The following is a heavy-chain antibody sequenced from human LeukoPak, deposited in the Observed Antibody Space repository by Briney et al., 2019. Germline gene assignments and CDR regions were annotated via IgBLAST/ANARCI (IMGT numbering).Heavy chain of an antibody. Sequence: GGSLRLSCAASGFTLSSSAMNWVRQAPGKGLEWVSSINNVGSHIYYAGSVKGRFTISRDNAKNSLYLQMNSLRAEDAAVYYCAISGGALTRFDYWGQGTLVTVSS. CDR3: AISGGALTRFDY. CDR2: INNVGSHI. D-gene: IGHD3-10*01. CDR1: GFTLSSSA. J-gene: IGHJ4*02. V-gene: IGHV3-21*01.